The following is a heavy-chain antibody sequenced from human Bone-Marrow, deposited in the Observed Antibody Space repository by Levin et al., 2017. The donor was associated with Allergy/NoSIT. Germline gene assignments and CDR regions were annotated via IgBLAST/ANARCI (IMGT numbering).Heavy chain of an antibody. CDR1: GYTFTGYY. V-gene: IGHV1-2*06. CDR3: AREPPYDYGDYGLSPVDD. D-gene: IGHD4-17*01. J-gene: IGHJ4*02. Sequence: GESLKISCKASGYTFTGYYMHWVRQAPGQGLEWMGRINPNSGGTNYAQKFQGRVTMTRDTSISTAYMELSRLRSDDTAVYYCAREPPYDYGDYGLSPVDDWGQGTLVTVSS. CDR2: INPNSGGT.